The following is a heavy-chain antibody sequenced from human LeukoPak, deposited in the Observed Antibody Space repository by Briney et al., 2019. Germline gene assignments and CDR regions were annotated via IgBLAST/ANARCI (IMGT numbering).Heavy chain of an antibody. V-gene: IGHV3-74*01. J-gene: IGHJ6*03. CDR3: TTFEYRSSSAYYYYMDV. CDR1: GFTFNNYW. Sequence: PGGSLRLSCAASGFTFNNYWMHWVRQAPGKGLVWVSHINTDGSSTSYADSVKGRFAISRDNAKNTLYLQMNSLRAEDTAVYYCTTFEYRSSSAYYYYMDVWGKGTTVTVSS. CDR2: INTDGSST. D-gene: IGHD6-6*01.